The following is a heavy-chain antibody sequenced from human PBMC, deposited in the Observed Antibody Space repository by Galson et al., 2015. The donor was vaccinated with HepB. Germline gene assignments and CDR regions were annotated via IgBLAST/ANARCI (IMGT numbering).Heavy chain of an antibody. D-gene: IGHD5-18*01. Sequence: SLRLSCAASGFTFSSYGMHWVRQSPGKGLEWVAFISYDGTIEYYGDSGKGRFTISRDNSKNTLYLQMNSLRAEDTAVYYCARDRIQLWFSDYYYGMDVWGQGTTVTVSS. V-gene: IGHV3-33*08. J-gene: IGHJ6*02. CDR3: ARDRIQLWFSDYYYGMDV. CDR2: ISYDGTIE. CDR1: GFTFSSYG.